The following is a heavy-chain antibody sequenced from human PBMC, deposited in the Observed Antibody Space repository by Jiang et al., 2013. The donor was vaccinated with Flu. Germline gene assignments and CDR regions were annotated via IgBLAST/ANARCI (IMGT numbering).Heavy chain of an antibody. Sequence: GLVKPSQTLSLTCTVSGGSISSGSYYWSWIRQPAGKGLEWIGRIYTSGSTNYNPSLKSRVTISVDTSKNQFSLKLSSVAAADTAVYYCARARYRTTDYWGQGTLVTVSS. CDR3: ARARYRTTDY. CDR1: GGSISSGSYY. CDR2: IYTSGST. D-gene: IGHD1-14*01. J-gene: IGHJ4*02. V-gene: IGHV4-61*02.